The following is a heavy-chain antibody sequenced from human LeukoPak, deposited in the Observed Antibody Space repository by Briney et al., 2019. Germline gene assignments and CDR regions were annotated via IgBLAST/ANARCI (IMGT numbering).Heavy chain of an antibody. CDR2: VSYRGST. CDR1: GGSISSYY. D-gene: IGHD5-24*01. Sequence: SETLSLTCTVSGGSISSYYWSWIRQPPGKGLEWIGYVSYRGSTNYNPSLKSRATASVDTSKNQFSLKLSSVTAADTAVYYCARGPYGRDGYNFDFDYWGQGTLVIVSS. V-gene: IGHV4-59*01. CDR3: ARGPYGRDGYNFDFDY. J-gene: IGHJ4*02.